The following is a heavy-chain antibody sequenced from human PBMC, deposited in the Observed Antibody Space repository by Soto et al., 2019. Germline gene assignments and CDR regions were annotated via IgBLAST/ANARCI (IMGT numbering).Heavy chain of an antibody. V-gene: IGHV4-31*03. CDR1: GGSIISGGYY. J-gene: IGHJ6*02. Sequence: PSETLSLTCTVSGGSIISGGYYWSWIRQHPGKGLEWIGYIYYSGSTYYNPSLKSRVTISVDTSKNQFSLKLSSVTAADTAVYYCARDIQGIAAAGTAYYYYGMDVWGQGTTVTVSS. CDR2: IYYSGST. D-gene: IGHD6-13*01. CDR3: ARDIQGIAAAGTAYYYYGMDV.